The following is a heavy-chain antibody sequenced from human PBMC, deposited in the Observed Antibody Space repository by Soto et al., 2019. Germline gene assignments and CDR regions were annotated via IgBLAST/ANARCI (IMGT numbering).Heavy chain of an antibody. V-gene: IGHV4-31*03. J-gene: IGHJ5*02. Sequence: TLSLTCTVSGGSISSGGYYWSWIRQHPGKGLEWIGYIYYSGSTYYNPSLKSRVTISVDTSKNQFSLKLSSVTAADTAVYYCARDRGYCSSTSCYPADNWFDPWGQGTLVTVSS. D-gene: IGHD2-2*01. CDR2: IYYSGST. CDR3: ARDRGYCSSTSCYPADNWFDP. CDR1: GGSISSGGYY.